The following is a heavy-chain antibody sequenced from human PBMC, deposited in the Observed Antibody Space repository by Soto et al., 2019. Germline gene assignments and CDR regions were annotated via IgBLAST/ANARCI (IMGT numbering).Heavy chain of an antibody. V-gene: IGHV3-73*02. Sequence: EVQLVESGGGLVQPGGSLRLSCAASGFTFSGSSMHWVRQASGKGLEWVARSRSKANNYATTYAASVKGRFTISRDGSKNTTYLQMNSLKTEDTAIYYCASLIYDSSNFYDNDYWGQGTLVTVSS. D-gene: IGHD3-22*01. CDR2: SRSKANNYAT. CDR1: GFTFSGSS. J-gene: IGHJ4*02. CDR3: ASLIYDSSNFYDNDY.